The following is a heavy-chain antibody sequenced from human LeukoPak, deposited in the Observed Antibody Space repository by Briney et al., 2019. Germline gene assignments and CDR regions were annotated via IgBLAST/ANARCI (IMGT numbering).Heavy chain of an antibody. Sequence: GASVKVSCKASGYTFTDYYIHWVRQAPGQGLEWMGWLNPNSGDTNYTQTFQGRLTMTRDTSISTAYMELNRLRSDDTAVYYCARASQWFGELRVFDYWGQGTLVTVSS. CDR3: ARASQWFGELRVFDY. CDR2: LNPNSGDT. V-gene: IGHV1-2*02. D-gene: IGHD3-10*01. CDR1: GYTFTDYY. J-gene: IGHJ4*02.